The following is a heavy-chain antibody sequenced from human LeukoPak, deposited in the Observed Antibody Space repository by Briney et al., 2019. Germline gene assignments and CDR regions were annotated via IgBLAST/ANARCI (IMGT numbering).Heavy chain of an antibody. CDR3: ARETGSGYFDY. V-gene: IGHV1-69*06. Sequence: SVKVSCKASGGTFSSYAISWVRQAPGQGLEWMGRIIPIFGTANYAQKFQGRVTITADKSTSTAYMELSSLRSEGTAVYYCARETGSGYFDYWGQGTLVTVSS. CDR1: GGTFSSYA. CDR2: IIPIFGTA. J-gene: IGHJ4*02. D-gene: IGHD3-10*01.